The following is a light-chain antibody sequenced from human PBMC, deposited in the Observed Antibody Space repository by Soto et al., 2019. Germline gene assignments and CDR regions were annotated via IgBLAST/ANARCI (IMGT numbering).Light chain of an antibody. CDR3: QQYGSSPFT. CDR2: GTS. Sequence: EIVLTQSPGTLSLSPGERATLSCGASQSVRSSYLAWYQQKPGQAPRLLIYGTSSRATGIPDRFGGSGSGTDFTLTISRLEPEDFAVYYCQQYGSSPFTFGPGTKLDIK. CDR1: QSVRSSY. J-gene: IGKJ3*01. V-gene: IGKV3-20*01.